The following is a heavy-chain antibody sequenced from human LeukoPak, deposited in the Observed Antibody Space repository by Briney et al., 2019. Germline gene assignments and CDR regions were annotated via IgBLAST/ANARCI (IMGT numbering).Heavy chain of an antibody. V-gene: IGHV4-30-2*01. CDR1: GGSISSGGYS. CDR2: IYHSGST. Sequence: PSETLSLTCAVSGGSISSGGYSWSWIRQPPGKGLEWIGYIYHSGSTYYNPSLKSRVTISVDRSKNQFSLKLSSVTAADTAVYYCAKDRITMIVVVYDYWGQGTLVTVSS. CDR3: AKDRITMIVVVYDY. D-gene: IGHD3-22*01. J-gene: IGHJ4*02.